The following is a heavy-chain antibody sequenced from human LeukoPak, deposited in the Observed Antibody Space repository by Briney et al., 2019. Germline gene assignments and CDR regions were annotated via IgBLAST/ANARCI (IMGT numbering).Heavy chain of an antibody. Sequence: PSETLSLTCTVSGGSISSGDYYWSWIRQPPGKGLEWIGYIYYSGSTNYNPSLKSRVTISVDTSKNQFSLKLSSVTAADTAVYYCARLVVVVAATPTRYFDLWGRGTLVTVSS. CDR2: IYYSGST. D-gene: IGHD2-15*01. CDR3: ARLVVVVAATPTRYFDL. V-gene: IGHV4-30-4*01. CDR1: GGSISSGDYY. J-gene: IGHJ2*01.